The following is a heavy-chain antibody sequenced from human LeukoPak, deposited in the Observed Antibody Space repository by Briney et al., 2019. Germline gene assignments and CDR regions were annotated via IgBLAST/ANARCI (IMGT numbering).Heavy chain of an antibody. D-gene: IGHD3-22*01. J-gene: IGHJ5*02. CDR2: IIPIFGTA. CDR1: GGTFSSYA. CDR3: ARERAQAYYYDSSGKNWFDP. Sequence: GASVKVSCKASGGTFSSYAISWVRQAPGQGLEWMGGIIPIFGTANYAQKFQGRVTITADESTSTAYMELSSLRSEDTAVYYCARERAQAYYYDSSGKNWFDPWGQGTLVTVSS. V-gene: IGHV1-69*01.